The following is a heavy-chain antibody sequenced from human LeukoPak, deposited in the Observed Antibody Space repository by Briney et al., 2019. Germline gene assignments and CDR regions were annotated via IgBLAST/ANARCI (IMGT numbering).Heavy chain of an antibody. CDR3: ARPAHRQLLFVRRVYYYMDV. CDR1: GGSFSGYY. J-gene: IGHJ6*03. D-gene: IGHD2-2*01. CDR2: INHSGST. V-gene: IGHV4-34*01. Sequence: SETLSLTCAVYGGSFSGYYWSWIRQPPGKGLEWIGEINHSGSTNYNPSLKSRVTISVDTSKNQFSLKLSSVTAADTAVYYCARPAHRQLLFVRRVYYYMDVWGKGTTVTISS.